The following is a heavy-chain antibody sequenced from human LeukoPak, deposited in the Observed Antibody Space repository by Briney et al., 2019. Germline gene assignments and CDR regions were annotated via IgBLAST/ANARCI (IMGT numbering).Heavy chain of an antibody. D-gene: IGHD6-19*01. CDR3: ARDGKHIAVPGVRYPMDV. CDR2: LNAANGNS. Sequence: ASVKVSCKASGYTFTSNYIHWVRQAPGQRLEWMGRLNAANGNSQYSQKFQDRVTITSDSSANTAYMEFSSLGSEDSAVYYCARDGKHIAVPGVRYPMDVWGQGTTVTVS. V-gene: IGHV1-3*01. J-gene: IGHJ6*02. CDR1: GYTFTSNY.